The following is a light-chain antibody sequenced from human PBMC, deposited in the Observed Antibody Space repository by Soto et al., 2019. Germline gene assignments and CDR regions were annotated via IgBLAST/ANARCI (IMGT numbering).Light chain of an antibody. Sequence: EIVMTQSPATLSVSPGERATLSCTASHYVYSNVAWFQQRPGQAPRLLIYRASARATGTPARFSGSGSGTEFPLTITSLQSEAFALYYCQQYQNLWTFGQGTEVEI. V-gene: IGKV3-15*01. J-gene: IGKJ1*01. CDR2: RAS. CDR3: QQYQNLWT. CDR1: HYVYSN.